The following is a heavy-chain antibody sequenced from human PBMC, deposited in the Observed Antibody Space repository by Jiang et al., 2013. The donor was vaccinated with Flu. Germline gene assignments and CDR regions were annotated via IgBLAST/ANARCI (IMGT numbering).Heavy chain of an antibody. CDR3: ARLRQQLVVDY. CDR1: GGSISSSSYY. CDR2: IYYSGST. J-gene: IGHJ4*02. Sequence: TVSGGSISSSSYYWGWIRQPPRKGLEWIGSIYYSGSTYYNPSLKSRVTISVDTSKNQFSLKLSSVTAADTAVYYCARLRQQLVVDYWGQGTLVTVSS. D-gene: IGHD6-13*01. V-gene: IGHV4-39*01.